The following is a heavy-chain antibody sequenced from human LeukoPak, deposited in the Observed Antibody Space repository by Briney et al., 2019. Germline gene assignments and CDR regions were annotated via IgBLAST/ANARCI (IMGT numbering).Heavy chain of an antibody. J-gene: IGHJ4*02. CDR2: ISGSGDRT. V-gene: IGHV3-23*01. D-gene: IGHD2-2*02. CDR1: GFTFTSYA. CDR3: ASRLGYCSSTSCYTGGDYFDY. Sequence: GGSLRLSCAASGFTFTSYAMSWVRQAPGKGLEWVSVISGSGDRTYYADSVKGRFTLSRDNSKNTLYLQMNSLRAEDTAVYYCASRLGYCSSTSCYTGGDYFDYWGQGTLVTVSS.